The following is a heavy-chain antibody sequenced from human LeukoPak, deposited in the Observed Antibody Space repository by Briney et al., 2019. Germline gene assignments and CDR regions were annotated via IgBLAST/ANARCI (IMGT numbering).Heavy chain of an antibody. CDR3: ARDVDYYDSSGYPSKIIDY. CDR1: GYTFTSYG. Sequence: ASVKVSCKASGYTFTSYGISWVRQAPGQGLEWMGWISAYNGNTNYAQKLQGRVTMTTDTSTSTAYMELRSLRSDDTAVYYCARDVDYYDSSGYPSKIIDYWGQGTLVTVSS. V-gene: IGHV1-18*01. J-gene: IGHJ4*02. D-gene: IGHD3-22*01. CDR2: ISAYNGNT.